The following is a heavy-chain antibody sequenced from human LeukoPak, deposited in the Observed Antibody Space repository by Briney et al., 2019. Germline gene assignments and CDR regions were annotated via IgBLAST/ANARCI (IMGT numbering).Heavy chain of an antibody. V-gene: IGHV4-59*01. Sequence: SETLSLTCTVSGGSIRSYFWSWIRQPPGKGLEWIGYISSSGSTNYNPSLKSRVTISVDTSKKQFFLKPSSVTAADTAIYYCARYFRDGTCYHFDYWGQGTLVTVSS. J-gene: IGHJ4*02. CDR1: GGSIRSYF. CDR2: ISSSGST. D-gene: IGHD2-15*01. CDR3: ARYFRDGTCYHFDY.